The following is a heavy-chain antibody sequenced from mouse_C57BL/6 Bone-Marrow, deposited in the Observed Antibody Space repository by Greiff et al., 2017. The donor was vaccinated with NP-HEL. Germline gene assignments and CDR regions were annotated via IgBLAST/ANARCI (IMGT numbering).Heavy chain of an antibody. CDR2: IYPGNSAT. J-gene: IGHJ2*01. CDR1: GYTFTSYW. V-gene: IGHV1-5*01. CDR3: TKWSTTEPFDY. D-gene: IGHD1-1*01. Sequence: EVQLQQSGTVLARPGASVKMSCKTSGYTFTSYWMHWVNQRPGQGLEWIGAIYPGNSATSYNQKFKGKAKLTAVTSASTTYMGLSSLTDEDSAVYYCTKWSTTEPFDYWGQGTTLTVSS.